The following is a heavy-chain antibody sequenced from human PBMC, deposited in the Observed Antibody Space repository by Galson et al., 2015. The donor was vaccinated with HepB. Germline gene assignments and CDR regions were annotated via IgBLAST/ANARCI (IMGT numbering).Heavy chain of an antibody. V-gene: IGHV1-69*13. CDR1: GGTFSSYA. CDR3: ARGRSRPEITIFGVVTIEGYYGMDV. D-gene: IGHD3-3*01. CDR2: IIPIFGTA. Sequence: SVKVSCKASGGTFSSYAISWVRQAPGQGLEWMGGIIPIFGTANYAQKFQGRVTITADESTSTAYMELSSLRSEDTAVYYCARGRSRPEITIFGVVTIEGYYGMDVWGQGTTVTVSS. J-gene: IGHJ6*02.